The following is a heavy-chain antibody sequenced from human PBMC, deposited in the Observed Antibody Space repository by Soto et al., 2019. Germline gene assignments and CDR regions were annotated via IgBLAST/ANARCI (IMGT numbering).Heavy chain of an antibody. CDR1: GFTFSNYA. CDR3: AKDRSAFPYYYGMDV. CDR2: ITGSGGST. Sequence: GGSLRLSCAASGFTFSNYAMNWVRQARGSGLEWVSSITGSGGSTRYADSVKGRFTISRDNSKNTLYLQIDSLRAEDTAVYYCAKDRSAFPYYYGMDVWGQGTTVTVSS. D-gene: IGHD6-25*01. J-gene: IGHJ6*02. V-gene: IGHV3-23*01.